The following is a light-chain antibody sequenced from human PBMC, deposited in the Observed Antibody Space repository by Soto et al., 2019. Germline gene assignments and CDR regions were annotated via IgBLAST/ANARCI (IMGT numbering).Light chain of an antibody. CDR3: APVADTHILT. CDR2: DVT. J-gene: IGLJ2*01. CDR1: SSDVGRYDH. V-gene: IGLV2-8*01. Sequence: QSALTQPPSASGSPGQSVTISCTGTSSDVGRYDHVSWFQQHPGKAPKIMIYDVTKRPSGVPDRFSGSKSGNTASLTVSGLQAEDEADYYCAPVADTHILTFGGGTKVTVL.